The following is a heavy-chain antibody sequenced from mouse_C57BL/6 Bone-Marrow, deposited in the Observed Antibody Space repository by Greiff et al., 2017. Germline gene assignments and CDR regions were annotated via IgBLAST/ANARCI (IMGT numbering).Heavy chain of an antibody. CDR1: GYTFTSYW. CDR3: ARSDGYY. J-gene: IGHJ2*01. D-gene: IGHD2-3*01. V-gene: IGHV1-50*01. Sequence: VQLQQPGAELVKPGASVKLSCKASGYTFTSYWMQWVKQRPGQGLEWIGEIDPSDSYTNYNQKFKGKATLTVDTSSSTAYMQLSRLTSEDSAVYYCARSDGYYWGQGTTLTVSS. CDR2: IDPSDSYT.